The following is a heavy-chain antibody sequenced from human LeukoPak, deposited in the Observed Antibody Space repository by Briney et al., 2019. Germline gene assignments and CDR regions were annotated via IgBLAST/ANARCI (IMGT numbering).Heavy chain of an antibody. Sequence: ASVKVSCKASGYTFTSYGISWVRQAPGQGLEWIGWISPNSGGTKSVQKFQGRVTMTRDTSITTVYMELSGLSLDDTAVYYCARGGGRYSVDYWGQGTLVIVSS. CDR3: ARGGGRYSVDY. CDR1: GYTFTSYG. J-gene: IGHJ4*02. CDR2: ISPNSGGT. D-gene: IGHD1-26*01. V-gene: IGHV1-2*02.